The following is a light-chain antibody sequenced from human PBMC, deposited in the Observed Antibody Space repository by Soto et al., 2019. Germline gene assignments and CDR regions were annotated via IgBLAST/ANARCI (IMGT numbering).Light chain of an antibody. CDR3: QQYGSSPKYT. J-gene: IGKJ2*01. CDR2: GAS. CDR1: QSITNNY. Sequence: EIVLTQSPGTLSLSPGERATLSCRASQSITNNYLAWYQQKPGQAPRLLIYGASSRATGIPDRFSGSGSGTDFALTISRLEPEDFAAYYCQQYGSSPKYTFGQGTKLEIK. V-gene: IGKV3-20*01.